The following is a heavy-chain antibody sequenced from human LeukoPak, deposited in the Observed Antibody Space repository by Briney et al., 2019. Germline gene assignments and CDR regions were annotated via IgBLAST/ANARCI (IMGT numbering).Heavy chain of an antibody. D-gene: IGHD5-18*01. J-gene: IGHJ5*02. CDR3: ARHRWGYSYGYKRPVWFDP. CDR1: GFTFSSYA. CDR2: ISYDGSNK. Sequence: PGRSLRLSCAASGFTFSSYAMHWVRQTPGKGLEWVAVISYDGSNKYYADSVKGRFTISRDNSKNTLYLQMNSLRAEDTAVYYCARHRWGYSYGYKRPVWFDPWGQGTLVTVSS. V-gene: IGHV3-30-3*01.